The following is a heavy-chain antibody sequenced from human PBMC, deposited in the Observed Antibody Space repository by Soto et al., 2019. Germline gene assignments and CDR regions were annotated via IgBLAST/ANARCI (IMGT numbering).Heavy chain of an antibody. CDR1: GGSISSYY. V-gene: IGHV4-59*01. Sequence: SETLSLTCTVSGGSISSYYWSWIRQPPGRGLEWIGYIYYDGSTNYNPSLNSRVTMSVDTSKSLLSLRLTSVTAADTAVYYCARERDHGGHSYFQHWGPGTLVTSPQ. J-gene: IGHJ1*01. D-gene: IGHD4-17*01. CDR2: IYYDGST. CDR3: ARERDHGGHSYFQH.